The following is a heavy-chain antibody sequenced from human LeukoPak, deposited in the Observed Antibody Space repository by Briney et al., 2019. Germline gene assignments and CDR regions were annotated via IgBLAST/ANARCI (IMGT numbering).Heavy chain of an antibody. J-gene: IGHJ4*02. V-gene: IGHV4-59*11. D-gene: IGHD5-24*01. CDR1: GGSISSHY. Sequence: SETLSLTCTVSGGSISSHYRSWIRQPPGKGLEWIGYIYYSGSTNYNPSLKSRVTISVDTSKNQFSLKLSSVTAADTAVYYCAWGGDGYTLDYWGQGTLVTVSS. CDR3: AWGGDGYTLDY. CDR2: IYYSGST.